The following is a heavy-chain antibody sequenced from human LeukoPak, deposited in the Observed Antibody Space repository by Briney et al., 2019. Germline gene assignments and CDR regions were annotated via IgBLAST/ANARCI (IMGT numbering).Heavy chain of an antibody. CDR3: ARDKNPGIAAD. CDR1: RFSVSSNY. V-gene: IGHV3-53*01. Sequence: GGSLRLSCAASRFSVSSNYMSWVRQAPGKGLEWVSVFYAGGGTFYADSVKGRFTISRDNSENTLYLQMNSLRAEDTAVYYCARDKNPGIAADWGQGTLVTVSS. CDR2: FYAGGGT. J-gene: IGHJ4*02. D-gene: IGHD6-13*01.